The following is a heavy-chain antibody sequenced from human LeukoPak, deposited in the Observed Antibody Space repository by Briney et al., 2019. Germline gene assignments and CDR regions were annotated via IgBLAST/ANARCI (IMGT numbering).Heavy chain of an antibody. CDR1: GGSISSYY. J-gene: IGHJ4*02. Sequence: SETLSLTCTVSGGSISSYYWSWIRQPPGKGLEWIGYMYDSVRTKDNPSLKSRVTLSADTSKNQFSLRLSSVTAADTAVCYCATIKRGNIYGYFDFWGQGILVTVSS. CDR2: MYDSVRT. V-gene: IGHV4-59*01. CDR3: ATIKRGNIYGYFDF. D-gene: IGHD5-18*01.